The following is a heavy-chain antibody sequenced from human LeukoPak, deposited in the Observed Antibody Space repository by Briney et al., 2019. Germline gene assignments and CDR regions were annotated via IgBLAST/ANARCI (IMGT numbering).Heavy chain of an antibody. CDR1: GFTFDKSW. Sequence: GGSLRLSCAASGFTFDKSWMSWVRQAPGKRLEWVANINHEGGDIQYVDSVKGRFTISRDNAKDSVYLQMNSLRAEDTAVYHCATYINWVAGDVWGQGTTVTVSS. D-gene: IGHD1-1*01. CDR2: INHEGGDI. V-gene: IGHV3-7*01. CDR3: ATYINWVAGDV. J-gene: IGHJ6*02.